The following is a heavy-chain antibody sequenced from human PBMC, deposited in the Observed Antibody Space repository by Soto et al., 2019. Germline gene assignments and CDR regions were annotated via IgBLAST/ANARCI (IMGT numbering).Heavy chain of an antibody. CDR1: GYSFTSYW. CDR3: ASLRGSSSSANYYYYGMDV. CDR2: IDPSDSYT. D-gene: IGHD6-6*01. J-gene: IGHJ6*02. V-gene: IGHV5-10-1*01. Sequence: PGESLKISCEGSGYSFTSYWISWVRQMPGKGLEWMGRIDPSDSYTNYSPSFQGHVTISADKSISTAYLQWSSLKASDTAMYYCASLRGSSSSANYYYYGMDVWGQGTTVTVSS.